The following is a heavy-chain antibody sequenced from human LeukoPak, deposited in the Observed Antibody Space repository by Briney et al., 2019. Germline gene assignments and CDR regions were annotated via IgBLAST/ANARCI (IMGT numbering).Heavy chain of an antibody. D-gene: IGHD3-10*01. CDR1: GFTFSSYW. Sequence: GGSLTLSCAASGFTFSSYWMSWVRQAPGKGLEWVANIKQDGSEKYYVDSVKGRFTISRDNAKNSLYLQMNSLRAEDTAVYYCARDEGSGSYYARAHAVADYWGQGTLVTVSS. J-gene: IGHJ4*02. V-gene: IGHV3-7*01. CDR2: IKQDGSEK. CDR3: ARDEGSGSYYARAHAVADY.